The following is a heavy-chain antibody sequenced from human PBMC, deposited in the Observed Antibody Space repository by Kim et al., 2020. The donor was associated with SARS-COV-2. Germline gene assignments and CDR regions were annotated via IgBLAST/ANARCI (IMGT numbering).Heavy chain of an antibody. J-gene: IGHJ4*02. V-gene: IGHV1-58*02. CDR2: IVVGSGNT. CDR3: AVYGKGGPDDD. D-gene: IGHD1-26*01. CDR1: GFTFTSSA. Sequence: SVKVSCKASGFTFTSSAMHWVRQARGQRLEWIGWIVVGSGNTNYAQKFQERVTITRDMSTSTAYMELSSLRSEDTAVYYCAVYGKGGPDDDWGQGTLVTVSS.